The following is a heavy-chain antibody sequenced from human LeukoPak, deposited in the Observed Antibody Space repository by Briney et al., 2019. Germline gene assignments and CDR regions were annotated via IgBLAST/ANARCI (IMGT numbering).Heavy chain of an antibody. J-gene: IGHJ2*01. CDR1: GFTFSGYW. CDR2: IKQDGSEQ. V-gene: IGHV3-7*03. D-gene: IGHD1-26*01. Sequence: GGSLRLSCVASSGFTFSGYWMNWVRQAPGKGLEWVACIKQDGSEQYYLDSVKGRFTISRDNPKNTLYLQMNSLRAEDTAVYYCAPRIVGATVVDLWGRGTLVTVSS. CDR3: APRIVGATVVDL.